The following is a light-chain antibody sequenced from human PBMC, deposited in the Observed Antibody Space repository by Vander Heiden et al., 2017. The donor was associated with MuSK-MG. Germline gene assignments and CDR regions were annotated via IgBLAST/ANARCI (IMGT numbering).Light chain of an antibody. CDR3: RQALQTPRT. V-gene: IGKV2-28*01. CDR1: QSLLHGNGYNY. J-gene: IGKJ1*01. Sequence: DIVMTQSPLSLPVTPGEPVSISCRSSQSLLHGNGYNYLDWYLQKPGQSPQHLIYLGSNRASGVPDRFSGSGSGTDFTLKISRVEAEDVGLYYCRQALQTPRTFGQGTKVEIK. CDR2: LGS.